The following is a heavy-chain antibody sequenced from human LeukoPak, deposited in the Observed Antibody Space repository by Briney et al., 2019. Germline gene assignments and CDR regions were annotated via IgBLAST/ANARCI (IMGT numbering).Heavy chain of an antibody. J-gene: IGHJ4*02. CDR2: IRYDGSNK. D-gene: IGHD2-15*01. CDR1: GFTFSSYG. Sequence: GGSLRLSCAASGFTFSSYGMHWVRQAPGKGLEWVAFIRYDGSNKYYADSVKGRFTISRDNSKNTLYLQMNSLRAEDTAVYYCARPLAGYCSGGSCNRLDYWGQGTLVTVSS. V-gene: IGHV3-30*02. CDR3: ARPLAGYCSGGSCNRLDY.